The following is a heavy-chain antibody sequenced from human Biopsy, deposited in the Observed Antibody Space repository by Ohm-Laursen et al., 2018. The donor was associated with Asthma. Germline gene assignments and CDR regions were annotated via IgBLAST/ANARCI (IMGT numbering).Heavy chain of an antibody. Sequence: SLRLSCTATGFTFGDYWMSWVRQVPGRGLEWVADIKHDGSENNHVDSLKGRFTISRDNGKNSLYLQMNSLRAEDTAVYYCARDVDLRSVYWGQGTLVTVSS. CDR1: GFTFGDYW. CDR3: ARDVDLRSVY. CDR2: IKHDGSEN. J-gene: IGHJ4*02. V-gene: IGHV3-7*03. D-gene: IGHD2-15*01.